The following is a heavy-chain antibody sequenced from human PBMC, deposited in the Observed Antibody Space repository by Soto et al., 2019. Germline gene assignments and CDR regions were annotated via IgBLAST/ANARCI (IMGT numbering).Heavy chain of an antibody. J-gene: IGHJ4*02. V-gene: IGHV3-23*01. CDR3: AKDGGYGWGSYYSKD. D-gene: IGHD3-10*01. Sequence: EVQLLESGGGLVQPGGSLRLSCAASGFTFSSYAMSWVRQAPGKGLEWVSTTSSSGGSTYYADSVKGRFTISRDNSKNTFYLQMNSLRAEDMAVYYCAKDGGYGWGSYYSKDWGQGTLVTVSS. CDR1: GFTFSSYA. CDR2: TSSSGGST.